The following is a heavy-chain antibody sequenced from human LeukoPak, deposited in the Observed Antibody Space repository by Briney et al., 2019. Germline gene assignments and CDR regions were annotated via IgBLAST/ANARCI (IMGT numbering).Heavy chain of an antibody. D-gene: IGHD3-22*01. CDR2: IYTSGST. V-gene: IGHV4-61*02. CDR1: GGSISSGSYY. Sequence: SETLSLTCTVSGGSISSGSYYWSWIRQPAGKGLEWIGRIYTSGSTNYNPSLKSRVTISVDTSKNQFSLKLSSVTAADTAVYYCARYYYESSEHPHRFDYWGQGILVTVSS. CDR3: ARYYYESSEHPHRFDY. J-gene: IGHJ4*02.